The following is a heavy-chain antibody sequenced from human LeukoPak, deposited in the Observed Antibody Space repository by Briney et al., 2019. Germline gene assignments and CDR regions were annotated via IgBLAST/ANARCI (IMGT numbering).Heavy chain of an antibody. J-gene: IGHJ4*02. Sequence: PSETLSLTCTVSGGSISSSAYYWGWIRQPPGKGLEWIGSIYYTGNTYYNPSLKSRVTISVDTSNNQFSLKLSSVTAADTAVYYCARHLSRDEKTFDYWGQGTLVTVSS. D-gene: IGHD3-9*01. CDR3: ARHLSRDEKTFDY. CDR2: IYYTGNT. V-gene: IGHV4-39*01. CDR1: GGSISSSAYY.